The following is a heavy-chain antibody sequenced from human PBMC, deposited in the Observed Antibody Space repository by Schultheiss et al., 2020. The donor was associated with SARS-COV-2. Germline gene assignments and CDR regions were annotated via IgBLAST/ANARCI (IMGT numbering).Heavy chain of an antibody. CDR2: IYYSGST. CDR3: ASQRPYSGRGY. D-gene: IGHD1-26*01. V-gene: IGHV4-39*01. J-gene: IGHJ4*02. CDR1: GGSISSSSYY. Sequence: SETLPLTCTVSGGSISSSSYYWGWIRQPPGKGLEWIGSIYYSGSTYYNPSLKSRVTISVDTSKNQFSLKLSSVTAADTAVYYCASQRPYSGRGYWGQGTLVTVSS.